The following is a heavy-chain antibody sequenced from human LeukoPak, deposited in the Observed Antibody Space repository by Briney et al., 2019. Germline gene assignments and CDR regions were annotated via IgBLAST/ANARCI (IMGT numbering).Heavy chain of an antibody. CDR2: MYYSGST. CDR3: VRPYYYDSRIDP. J-gene: IGHJ5*02. D-gene: IGHD3-22*01. V-gene: IGHV4-30-4*01. CDR1: GGSISSGHYY. Sequence: SQTLSLTCTVSGGSISSGHYYWSWIRQPPGKGLEWIAYMYYSGSTYYNPSLKSRVTMSADTSKNQLSLKLSSVTAADTAVYYCVRPYYYDSRIDPWGQGILVTVSS.